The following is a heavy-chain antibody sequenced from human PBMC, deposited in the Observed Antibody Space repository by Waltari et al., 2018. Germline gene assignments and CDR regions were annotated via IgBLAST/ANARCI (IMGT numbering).Heavy chain of an antibody. CDR3: ARDMHSSSSALGWLDP. Sequence: QVQLVESGGGVVQSGRALRLSCVASGFPFDRLCIPWVRQAPGKALEWVALIWFDGSAKDYADSVKGRFTVSRDNSKNTFYLQLNSLRAEDTAVYYCARDMHSSSSALGWLDPWGQGTLVTVSS. D-gene: IGHD6-6*01. CDR2: IWFDGSAK. V-gene: IGHV3-33*01. CDR1: GFPFDRLC. J-gene: IGHJ5*02.